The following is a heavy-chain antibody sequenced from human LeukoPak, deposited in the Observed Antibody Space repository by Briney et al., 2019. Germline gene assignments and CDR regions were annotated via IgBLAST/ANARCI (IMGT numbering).Heavy chain of an antibody. CDR3: ARSGYSSSWYHLDY. V-gene: IGHV1-18*01. J-gene: IGHJ4*02. CDR2: ISAYNGNT. CDR1: GYAFTSYG. Sequence: GASVKVSCKASGYAFTSYGISWVRQAPGQGLEWMGWISAYNGNTNYAQKLQGRVTMTTDTSTSTAYMELRSLRSDDTAVYYCARSGYSSSWYHLDYWGQGTLVTVSS. D-gene: IGHD6-13*01.